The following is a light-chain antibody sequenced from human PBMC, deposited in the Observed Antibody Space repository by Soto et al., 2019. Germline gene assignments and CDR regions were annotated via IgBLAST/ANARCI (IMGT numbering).Light chain of an antibody. CDR3: QQYKSFWT. CDR2: DVS. V-gene: IGKV1-5*01. J-gene: IGKJ1*01. CDR1: QSIGTW. Sequence: DIQMTQSPSTLSASVGDGVTITCRASQSIGTWLAWYQQKPGKAPKVLIYDVSSLKSGVPSRFSGSASATGFTLTISSLQPDAFATYYCQQYKSFWTFGQGNKVEIK.